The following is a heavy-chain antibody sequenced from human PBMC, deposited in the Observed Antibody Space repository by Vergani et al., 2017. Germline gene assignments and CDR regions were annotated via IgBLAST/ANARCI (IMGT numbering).Heavy chain of an antibody. CDR3: ARDQYSDSIIYSFDY. D-gene: IGHD3-22*01. Sequence: QVQLVQSGAEVKKPGASVKVSCKASGYTFTSYDINWVRQATGQGLEWMGWINTNTGNPTYAQGFTGRFVFSLDTSVSTAYLQISSLKAEDTAVYYCARDQYSDSIIYSFDYWGQGTLVTVSS. CDR2: INTNTGNP. J-gene: IGHJ4*02. V-gene: IGHV7-4-1*02. CDR1: GYTFTSYD.